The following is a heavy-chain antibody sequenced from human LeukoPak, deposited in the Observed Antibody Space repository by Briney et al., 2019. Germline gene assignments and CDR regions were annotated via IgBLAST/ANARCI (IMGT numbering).Heavy chain of an antibody. Sequence: PSEPLSLTCPASGGSISSSSYYWGWIRQPPGKGREWIGSIDDSGSTYYNRSLKSPFTISIATSKNKFSLKLSAATAADTAVYYCARQGSSSWYFSYWGQGTLVTVSS. D-gene: IGHD6-13*01. J-gene: IGHJ4*02. CDR1: GGSISSSSYY. CDR3: ARQGSSSWYFSY. CDR2: IDDSGST. V-gene: IGHV4-39*01.